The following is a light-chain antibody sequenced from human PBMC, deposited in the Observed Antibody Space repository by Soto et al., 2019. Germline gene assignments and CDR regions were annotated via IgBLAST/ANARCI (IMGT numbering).Light chain of an antibody. J-gene: IGKJ1*01. V-gene: IGKV3-11*01. CDR2: DAS. CDR1: QSVSSY. CDR3: QQYNSWPGT. Sequence: DIVLTQSPATLSLSPGERSTLSCRDSQSVSSYLAWYQQKPGQAPRLLIYDASNRATGIPARFSGSGSGTEFTLTISSLQSEDFALYYCQQYNSWPGTFGQGTKVDIK.